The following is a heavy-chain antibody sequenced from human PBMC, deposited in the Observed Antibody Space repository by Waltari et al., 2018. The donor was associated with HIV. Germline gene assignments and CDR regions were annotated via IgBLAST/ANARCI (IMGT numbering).Heavy chain of an antibody. V-gene: IGHV4-59*01. Sequence: QVHLQESGPGLVKPSETLSLICSVSGASISTSYWSWIRPTPGQGLEWIGYIYYIGSAKYNPSLKSRVTISVDTSKSQFSLNLSSVTAADTAVSYCATDLKTYLRLLRLVNYCGQGTLVTVSS. CDR3: ATDLKTYLRLLRLVNY. CDR1: GASISTSY. J-gene: IGHJ4*01. CDR2: IYYIGSA. D-gene: IGHD3-22*01.